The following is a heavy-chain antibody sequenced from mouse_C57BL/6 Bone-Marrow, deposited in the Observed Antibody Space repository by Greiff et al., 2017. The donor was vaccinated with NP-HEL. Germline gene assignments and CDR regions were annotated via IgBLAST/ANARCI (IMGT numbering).Heavy chain of an antibody. J-gene: IGHJ2*01. CDR2: IYPRSGNT. Sequence: VQLKESGAELARPGASVKLSCKASGYTFTSYGISWVKQRTGQGLEWIGEIYPRSGNTYYNEKFKGKATLTADKSSSTAYMELRSLTSEDSAVYFCARRGLYYGNMYYFDYWGQGTTLTVSS. CDR3: ARRGLYYGNMYYFDY. CDR1: GYTFTSYG. V-gene: IGHV1-81*01. D-gene: IGHD2-1*01.